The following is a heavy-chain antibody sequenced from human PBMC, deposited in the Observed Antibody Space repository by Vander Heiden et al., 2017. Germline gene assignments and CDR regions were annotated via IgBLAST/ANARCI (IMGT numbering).Heavy chain of an antibody. CDR2: ISAYNGNT. J-gene: IGHJ6*02. CDR3: ARESGFWSGYYGGYYYYGMDV. CDR1: GYTFTIYG. D-gene: IGHD3-3*01. Sequence: QVHLVRSGAEAKKPGASVKVSCKASGYTFTIYGISWVRQAPGQGLEWMGWISAYNGNTNYAQKLQGRVTMTTDTSTSTAYMELRSLRSDDTAVYYCARESGFWSGYYGGYYYYGMDVWGQGTTVTVSS. V-gene: IGHV1-18*01.